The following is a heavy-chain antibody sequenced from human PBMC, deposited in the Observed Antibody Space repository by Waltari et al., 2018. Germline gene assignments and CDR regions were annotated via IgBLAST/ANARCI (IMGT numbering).Heavy chain of an antibody. CDR3: ARAANFWSGYYEGDDY. Sequence: QVQLVQSGAEVKKPRSSVKVSCTASGGTFSSYAISWVRQAPGQGLEWMGVIIPIFGTANYAQKFQGRVTITADESTSTAYMELSSLRSEDTAVYYCARAANFWSGYYEGDDYWGQGTLVTVSS. CDR2: IIPIFGTA. V-gene: IGHV1-69*01. D-gene: IGHD3-3*01. J-gene: IGHJ4*02. CDR1: GGTFSSYA.